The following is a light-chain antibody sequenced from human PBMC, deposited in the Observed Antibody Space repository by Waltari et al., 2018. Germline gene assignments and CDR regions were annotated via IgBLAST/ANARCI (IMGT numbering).Light chain of an antibody. Sequence: EIVMTKVPAPSSLSSGERATLSCRSSQRVSSIFAWYQQKPGQAPRLLIYDASTRATGIPARFSGSGSGTEFTLTINSLQSEDFAVYYCQLYNNWPPWTFGQGTKVEIK. CDR2: DAS. V-gene: IGKV3D-15*01. CDR3: QLYNNWPPWT. J-gene: IGKJ1*01. CDR1: QRVSSI.